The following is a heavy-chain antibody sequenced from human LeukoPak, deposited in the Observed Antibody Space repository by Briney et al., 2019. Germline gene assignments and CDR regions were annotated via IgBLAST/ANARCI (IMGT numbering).Heavy chain of an antibody. CDR2: IIPIFGTA. D-gene: IGHD1-26*01. CDR3: ARNLLELPQFNWFDP. V-gene: IGHV1-69*05. Sequence: SVKLSCKASGGTFSSYAISWVRQAPGQGLEWMGGIIPIFGTANYAQKFQGRVTITTDESTSTAYMELSSLRSEDTAVYYCARNLLELPQFNWFDPWGQGTLVTVSS. CDR1: GGTFSSYA. J-gene: IGHJ5*02.